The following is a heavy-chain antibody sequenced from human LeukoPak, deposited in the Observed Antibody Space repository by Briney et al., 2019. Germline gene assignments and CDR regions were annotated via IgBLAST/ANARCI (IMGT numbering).Heavy chain of an antibody. J-gene: IGHJ4*02. CDR3: ARDTLYGTGGYYYVDY. V-gene: IGHV1-2*02. CDR2: INPNGGGT. D-gene: IGHD2-8*02. Sequence: ASVKVSCKTSGYTFTDYYIHWVRQAPGQGLEWVGWINPNGGGTNSAKKFQGRVTMTRDTSISTAYMELSRLRSDDTAVYYCARDTLYGTGGYYYVDYWGQGTLVTVSS. CDR1: GYTFTDYY.